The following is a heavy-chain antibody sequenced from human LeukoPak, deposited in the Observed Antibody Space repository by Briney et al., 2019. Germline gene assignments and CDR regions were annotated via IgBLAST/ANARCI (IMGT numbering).Heavy chain of an antibody. CDR2: ISYDGSNK. CDR3: ARDHQNDYGSSGYFDY. V-gene: IGHV3-30-3*01. CDR1: GFTFSSYA. D-gene: IGHD3-22*01. Sequence: PGRSLRLSCAASGFTFSSYAMHWVRQAPGKGLEWVAVISYDGSNKYYADSVKGRFTISRDNSKNTLYLQMNSLRAEDTAVYYRARDHQNDYGSSGYFDYWGQGTLVTVSS. J-gene: IGHJ4*02.